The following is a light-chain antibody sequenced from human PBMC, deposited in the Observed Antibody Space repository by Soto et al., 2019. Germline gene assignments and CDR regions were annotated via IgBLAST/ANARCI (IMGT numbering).Light chain of an antibody. CDR1: QSLLH. CDR2: WAS. V-gene: IGKV4-1*01. J-gene: IGKJ1*01. CDR3: QQYYTTPVT. Sequence: DIVMTQSPDSLAVSLGEGATINCKSSQSLLHLAWYQQKPGQPPKLLIYWASTRESGVPERFSGSGAGTDFNLTISSLQAEEVVVYYYQQYYTTPVTFGQGTKVEIK.